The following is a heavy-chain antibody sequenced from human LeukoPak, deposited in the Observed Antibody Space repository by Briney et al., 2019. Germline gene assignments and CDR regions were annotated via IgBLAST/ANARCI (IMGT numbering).Heavy chain of an antibody. D-gene: IGHD2-2*03. CDR3: SRDRVIGYPSTWRGGLYNFDS. Sequence: PGGTLRLSCTTSGFSIGDYAMSWFRQAPGKGLERVGFIRSKECGGTIEYAASVKGRFTISRDDSRSIANLQMNSLKIEDTAVYYCSRDRVIGYPSTWRGGLYNFDSWGQGTLVTVSS. V-gene: IGHV3-49*03. J-gene: IGHJ4*02. CDR2: IRSKECGGTI. CDR1: GFSIGDYA.